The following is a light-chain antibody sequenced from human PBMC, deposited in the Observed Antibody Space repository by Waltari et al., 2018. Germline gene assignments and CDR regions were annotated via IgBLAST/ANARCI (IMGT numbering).Light chain of an antibody. CDR2: DAS. Sequence: EIVLTQSPATLSLSPGQRATLSCRASESIASHLAWFRQKPGPPPRLLIYDASTRATGIPVRFSGSGFGTDFTLTISSLEPEDFAVYFCQRGSMWPLTFGGGTKVEIK. J-gene: IGKJ4*01. CDR3: QRGSMWPLT. V-gene: IGKV3-11*01. CDR1: ESIASH.